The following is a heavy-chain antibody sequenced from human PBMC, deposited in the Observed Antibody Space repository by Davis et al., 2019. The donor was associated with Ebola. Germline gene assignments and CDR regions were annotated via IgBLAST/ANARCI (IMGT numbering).Heavy chain of an antibody. CDR3: ARDWIVVVPPADAYYYYGMDV. D-gene: IGHD2-15*01. CDR2: ISSSGSTI. V-gene: IGHV3-11*01. J-gene: IGHJ6*02. Sequence: GESLKISCAASGFTFSDYYMSWIRQAPGKGLEWVSYISSSGSTIYYADSVKGRFTISRDNAKNSLYLQMNSLRAEDTAVYYCARDWIVVVPPADAYYYYGMDVWGQGTTVTVSS. CDR1: GFTFSDYY.